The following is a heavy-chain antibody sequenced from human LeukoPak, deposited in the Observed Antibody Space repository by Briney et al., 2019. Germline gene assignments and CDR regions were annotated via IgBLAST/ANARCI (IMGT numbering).Heavy chain of an antibody. CDR3: ARDRGYTYGLQNWFDP. CDR2: INSDGSIT. J-gene: IGHJ5*02. D-gene: IGHD5-18*01. CDR1: GFTFSNYW. Sequence: PGGSLRLSCAASGFTFSNYWIHWVRHGPGKGRVWVLRINSDGSITTYADSGKGRFTIYRDNAKNTLYLQMNSLRAEDTAVYYCARDRGYTYGLQNWFDPWGQGTLVTVSS. V-gene: IGHV3-74*01.